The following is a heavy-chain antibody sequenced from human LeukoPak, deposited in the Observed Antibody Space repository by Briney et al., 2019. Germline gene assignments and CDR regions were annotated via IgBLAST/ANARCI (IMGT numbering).Heavy chain of an antibody. CDR2: INPNSGGT. V-gene: IGHV1-2*02. Sequence: ASVKVSCKASGYTFTGYYMHWVRQAPGQGFEWMGWINPNSGGTNYAQKFQGRVTMTRDTSISTAYMELSRLRSDDTAVYYCAPSSYSSSWYYFDYWGQGTLVTVSS. D-gene: IGHD6-13*01. J-gene: IGHJ4*02. CDR1: GYTFTGYY. CDR3: APSSYSSSWYYFDY.